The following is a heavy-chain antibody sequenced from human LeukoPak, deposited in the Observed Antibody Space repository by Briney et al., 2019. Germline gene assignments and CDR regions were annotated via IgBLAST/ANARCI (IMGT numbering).Heavy chain of an antibody. V-gene: IGHV1-2*04. J-gene: IGHJ4*02. CDR1: GYTFTGYY. CDR2: INPNSGGT. Sequence: GASVKVSRKASGYTFTGYYMHWVRQAPGQGLEWMGWINPNSGGTNYAQKFQGWVTMTRDTSISTAYMELSRLRSDDTAVYYCAREYHRWEPGYFDYWGQGTLVTVSS. D-gene: IGHD1-14*01. CDR3: AREYHRWEPGYFDY.